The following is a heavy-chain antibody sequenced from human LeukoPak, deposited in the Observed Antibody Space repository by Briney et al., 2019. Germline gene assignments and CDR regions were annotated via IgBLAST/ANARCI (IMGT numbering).Heavy chain of an antibody. CDR2: ISYDGSNK. Sequence: GRSLRLSCAASGFTFSSYAMHWVRQAPGKGLEWVAVISYDGSNKYYADSVKGRFTISRDNSKNTLYLQMNSLRAEDTAVYYCAREPYCSGGSCFPGNFDYRGQGTLVTVSS. CDR1: GFTFSSYA. CDR3: AREPYCSGGSCFPGNFDY. D-gene: IGHD2-15*01. J-gene: IGHJ4*02. V-gene: IGHV3-30-3*01.